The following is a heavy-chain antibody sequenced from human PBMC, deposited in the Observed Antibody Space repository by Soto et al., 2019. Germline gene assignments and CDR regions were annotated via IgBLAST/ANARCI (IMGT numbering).Heavy chain of an antibody. CDR3: AKVGAPSIDYSYYYGMDV. CDR2: IYSIGPT. Sequence: PGGSLRLSCAASGFTISNNYMNWVRQAPGKGLEWVSVIYSIGPTYYADSVKGRFTISRDNSRSTAYLHMKSLRAVDTAVYYCAKVGAPSIDYSYYYGMDVWGQGTTVTVSS. V-gene: IGHV3-53*01. D-gene: IGHD3-16*01. J-gene: IGHJ6*02. CDR1: GFTISNNY.